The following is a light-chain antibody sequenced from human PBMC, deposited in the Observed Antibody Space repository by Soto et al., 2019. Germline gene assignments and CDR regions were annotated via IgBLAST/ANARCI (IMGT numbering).Light chain of an antibody. CDR2: VNS. Sequence: QSVLTQPPSVSGAPGQRVTLSCPGSSSNIGAGYDVHWYQQLPGTAPKLLIYVNSNRPSGVPDRFSGSKSGTSASLAITGLQAEDEADYYCQSYDSRLSGSVFGGGTKLTVL. V-gene: IGLV1-40*01. J-gene: IGLJ2*01. CDR3: QSYDSRLSGSV. CDR1: SSNIGAGYD.